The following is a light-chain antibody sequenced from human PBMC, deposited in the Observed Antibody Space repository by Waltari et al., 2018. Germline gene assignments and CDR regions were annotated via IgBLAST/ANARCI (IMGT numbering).Light chain of an antibody. Sequence: DIQMTQSPSSLSASVGDRVTITCLASQSISSYLNWYQQKPGEAPKLLIYAASVLQSGVPSRFSGSGSGTDFTLTITSLQPEDFVTYYCQQSNSTPLTFGGGTKVEIK. J-gene: IGKJ4*01. CDR3: QQSNSTPLT. CDR1: QSISSY. CDR2: AAS. V-gene: IGKV1-39*01.